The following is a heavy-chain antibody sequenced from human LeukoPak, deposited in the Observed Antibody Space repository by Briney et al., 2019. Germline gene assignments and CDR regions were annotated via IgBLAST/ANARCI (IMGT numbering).Heavy chain of an antibody. CDR3: ARDGVLELEDFDY. CDR2: INPSGGSI. CDR1: GYTFTGYY. V-gene: IGHV1-46*01. J-gene: IGHJ4*02. D-gene: IGHD1-7*01. Sequence: ASVKVSCKASGYTFTGYYMHWVRQAPGQGLEWMGIINPSGGSISYAQKFQGRVTMTRDMSTSTVYMELSSLRSEDTAVYYCARDGVLELEDFDYWGQGTLVTVSS.